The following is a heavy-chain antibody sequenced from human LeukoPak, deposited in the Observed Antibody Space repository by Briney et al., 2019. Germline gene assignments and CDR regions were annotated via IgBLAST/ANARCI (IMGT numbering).Heavy chain of an antibody. V-gene: IGHV4-59*12. D-gene: IGHD3-22*01. CDR3: ARVSSSGYYYGRDFDY. Sequence: SETLSLTCTVSDGSIGGYYWSWIRQPPGKGLEWIGYIRYSGSTNYNPSLKSRVTISLDTSKNQFSLKLSSVTAADTAVYYCARVSSSGYYYGRDFDYWGQGTLVTVSS. CDR2: IRYSGST. CDR1: DGSIGGYY. J-gene: IGHJ4*02.